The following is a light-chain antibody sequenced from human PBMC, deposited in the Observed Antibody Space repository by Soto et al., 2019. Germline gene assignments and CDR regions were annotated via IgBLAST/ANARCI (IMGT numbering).Light chain of an antibody. CDR3: CSYAGTYTYG. CDR1: SSDIGGYNY. Sequence: SALTQPRSVSGSPGQSVAISCTGTSSDIGGYNYVSWFQQHPGKAPKLMIYDVSKWPSGVPDRFSGSKSGNTASLTISGLQAEDEADYYCCSYAGTYTYGFGTGTKVTVL. J-gene: IGLJ1*01. CDR2: DVS. V-gene: IGLV2-11*01.